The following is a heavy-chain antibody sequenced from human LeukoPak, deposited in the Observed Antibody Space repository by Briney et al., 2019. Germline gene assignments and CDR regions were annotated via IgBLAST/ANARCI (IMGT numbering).Heavy chain of an antibody. J-gene: IGHJ5*02. Sequence: SQTLSLTCAISGDSVSSNSATWNWIRQSPSRGLEWLGRTYYRSRWYTDYAVSVKSRITINPDTSKNQFSLQLDSVTPEDTAVYYCAGATSAHDYFLAWFDPWGQGTLVTVSS. D-gene: IGHD5-12*01. CDR2: TYYRSRWYT. CDR3: AGATSAHDYFLAWFDP. CDR1: GDSVSSNSAT. V-gene: IGHV6-1*01.